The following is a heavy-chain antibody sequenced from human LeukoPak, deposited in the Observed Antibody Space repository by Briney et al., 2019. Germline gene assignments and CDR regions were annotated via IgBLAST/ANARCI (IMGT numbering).Heavy chain of an antibody. Sequence: PGGSLRLSCAASGFTFSSYGMHWVRQAPGKGLEWVAVIWYDGSNKYYADSVKGRFTISRDNSKNTLYLQMNSLRAEDTAVYYCARTPYDFWSGYSTYYFDYWGQGTLVTVSS. CDR3: ARTPYDFWSGYSTYYFDY. V-gene: IGHV3-30*19. CDR2: IWYDGSNK. J-gene: IGHJ4*02. CDR1: GFTFSSYG. D-gene: IGHD3-3*01.